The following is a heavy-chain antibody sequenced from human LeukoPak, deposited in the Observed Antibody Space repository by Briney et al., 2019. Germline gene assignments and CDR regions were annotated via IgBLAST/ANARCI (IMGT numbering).Heavy chain of an antibody. Sequence: GGPLRLSCAASGFTFSGYEMNWVRQAPGKGLEWVSYISSSGTTKYYADSVKGRFTISRDNAKNSLYLQMNSLRAEDTAVYYCARASDYGDYGIDYWGQGALVTVSS. CDR1: GFTFSGYE. V-gene: IGHV3-48*03. CDR2: ISSSGTTK. CDR3: ARASDYGDYGIDY. J-gene: IGHJ4*02. D-gene: IGHD4-17*01.